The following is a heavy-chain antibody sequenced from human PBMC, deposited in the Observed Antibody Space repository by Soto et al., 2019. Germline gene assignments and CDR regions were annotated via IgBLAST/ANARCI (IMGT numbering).Heavy chain of an antibody. J-gene: IGHJ4*02. Sequence: QITLKESGPPLVNPTQTLTLTCSFSGFSLSASGVGVGWIRQPPGKALEWLALIYWDDDKRYSPSLKSRLTITKDTSKNQVVLTMTNMDPVDTATYYCAHRGDFDYIWGQYRYWDYWGQGTLVTVSS. CDR3: AHRGDFDYIWGQYRYWDY. V-gene: IGHV2-5*02. CDR2: IYWDDDK. CDR1: GFSLSASGVG. D-gene: IGHD3-16*02.